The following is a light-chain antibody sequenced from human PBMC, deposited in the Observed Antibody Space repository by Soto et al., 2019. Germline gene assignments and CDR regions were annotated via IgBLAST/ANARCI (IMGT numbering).Light chain of an antibody. V-gene: IGKV1-39*01. CDR2: AAS. J-gene: IGKJ4*01. Sequence: DIQMTQSPSSLSASVGDRVTITCRASQSISTYLHWYQQKPGKAPNLLIYAASTLQSGGRSRFSGSGSGTDFTLTISSLQPEDFATYFCQNGYSTPHTLGGGTKVDSK. CDR1: QSISTY. CDR3: QNGYSTPHT.